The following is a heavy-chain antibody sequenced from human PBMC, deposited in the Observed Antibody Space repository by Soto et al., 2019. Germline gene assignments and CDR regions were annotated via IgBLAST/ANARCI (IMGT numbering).Heavy chain of an antibody. CDR2: ISGSGGST. Sequence: EVQLLESGGGLVQPGGSLRLSCAASGFTFSSYAMSWVRQAPGKGLEWVSAISGSGGSTYYADSVKGRFTISRDNSKNTLYLQMNSLRAEETAVYYCAKDLGAYDFWSGPVNYYYYMDVWGKGTTVTVSS. CDR1: GFTFSSYA. J-gene: IGHJ6*03. V-gene: IGHV3-23*01. CDR3: AKDLGAYDFWSGPVNYYYYMDV. D-gene: IGHD3-3*01.